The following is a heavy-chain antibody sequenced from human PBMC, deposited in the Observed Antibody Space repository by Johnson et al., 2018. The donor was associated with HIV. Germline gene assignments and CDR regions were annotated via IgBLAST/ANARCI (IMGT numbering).Heavy chain of an antibody. CDR2: IWCGGSNK. CDR1: GFTF. V-gene: IGHV3-33*01. CDR3: ARDETDLQLVSAFDI. D-gene: IGHD6-13*01. J-gene: IGHJ3*02. Sequence: VQLVESGGGVVQPGRSLRLSCAASGFTFRQAPGRGLEWEALIWCGGSNKYNADSVKGRFTISRDISKNTLYLQMNSLRAEDTAVYYCARDETDLQLVSAFDIGGQGTMVTVSS.